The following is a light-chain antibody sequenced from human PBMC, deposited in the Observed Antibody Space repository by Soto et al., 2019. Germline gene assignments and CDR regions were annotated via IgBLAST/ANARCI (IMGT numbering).Light chain of an antibody. CDR2: DVS. Sequence: EIVLTQSPGTLSLSPGERAALSCRASRSLSSTSLAWYQQRPGQAPRLLIYDVSSRATGIPDRFSGSGSGTDFTLNINRLEPDDFAVYYCQQYGSSPRTFGQGTKVELK. CDR1: RSLSSTS. J-gene: IGKJ1*01. V-gene: IGKV3-20*01. CDR3: QQYGSSPRT.